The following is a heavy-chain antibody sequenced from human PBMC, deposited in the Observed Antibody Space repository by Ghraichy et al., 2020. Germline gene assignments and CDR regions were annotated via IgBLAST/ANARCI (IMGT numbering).Heavy chain of an antibody. CDR2: FDPEDGET. Sequence: ASVKVSCKVSGYTLTELSMHWVRQAPGKGLEWMGGFDPEDGETIYAQKFQGRVTMTEDTSTDTAYMELSSLRSEDTAVYYCATEFGSVAGTNRDAFDIWGQGTMVTVSS. J-gene: IGHJ3*02. CDR3: ATEFGSVAGTNRDAFDI. CDR1: GYTLTELS. D-gene: IGHD6-19*01. V-gene: IGHV1-24*01.